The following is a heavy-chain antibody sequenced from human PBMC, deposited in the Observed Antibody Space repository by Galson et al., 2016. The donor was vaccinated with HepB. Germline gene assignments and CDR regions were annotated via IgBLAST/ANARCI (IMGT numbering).Heavy chain of an antibody. D-gene: IGHD2-2*02. CDR3: AQSTLKSPYTSSWYYFRY. CDR2: VSGRGGST. Sequence: LRLSCAASGFIFSDNAMSWVRQAPGKGLEWVSAVSGRGGSTYYADSVKGRFTISRDNSEDTLYLQMSSLRAEDAAVYYCAQSTLKSPYTSSWYYFRYWGQGTLVTVSS. V-gene: IGHV3-23*01. J-gene: IGHJ4*02. CDR1: GFIFSDNA.